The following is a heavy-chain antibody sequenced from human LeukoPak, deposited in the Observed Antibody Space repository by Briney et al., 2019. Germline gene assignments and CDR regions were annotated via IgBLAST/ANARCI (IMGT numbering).Heavy chain of an antibody. D-gene: IGHD6-19*01. CDR2: IYTSGST. CDR3: AREWSGSSGWYSVVDYYYYYGMDV. CDR1: GGYISSYY. J-gene: IGHJ6*02. V-gene: IGHV4-4*07. Sequence: SETLSLTCTVSGGYISSYYWSWIRQPAGKGPEWIGRIYTSGSTNYNPSLKSRVTMSVDTSKNQFSLKLSSVTAADTAVYYCAREWSGSSGWYSVVDYYYYYGMDVWGQGTTVTVSS.